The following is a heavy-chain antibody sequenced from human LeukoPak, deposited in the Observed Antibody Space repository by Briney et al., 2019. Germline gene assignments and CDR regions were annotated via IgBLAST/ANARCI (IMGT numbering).Heavy chain of an antibody. J-gene: IGHJ4*02. D-gene: IGHD3-22*01. CDR3: ARRHYYDSSGYHYYFDY. CDR2: IYYSGST. V-gene: IGHV4-39*01. CDR1: GGSISSNSYF. Sequence: PSETLSLTCTVSGGSISSNSYFWGWIRQPPGKGLEWIGSIYYSGSTYYNPSLKGRVTISVDTSKNQFSLKVSSVTAADTAVYYCARRHYYDSSGYHYYFDYWGQGTLVTVSS.